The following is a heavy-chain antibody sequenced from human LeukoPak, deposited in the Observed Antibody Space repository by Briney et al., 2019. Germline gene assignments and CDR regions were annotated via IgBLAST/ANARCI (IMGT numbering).Heavy chain of an antibody. D-gene: IGHD2-15*01. V-gene: IGHV4-34*01. Sequence: SETLSLTCAVSGGSLRGHLWTWIRQPPGMGLEWIGEINLVGITTYNKSLGSRVSISMDTSNNQFSLRLQSVTAADTAVYFCARFKTADEDDSAFDHWGQGSLVIVSS. CDR1: GGSLRGHL. CDR2: INLVGIT. CDR3: ARFKTADEDDSAFDH. J-gene: IGHJ4*02.